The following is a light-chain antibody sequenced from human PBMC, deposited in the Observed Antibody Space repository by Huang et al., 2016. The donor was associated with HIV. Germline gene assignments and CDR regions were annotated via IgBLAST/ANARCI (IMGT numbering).Light chain of an antibody. V-gene: IGKV1-39*01. Sequence: DIQMTKSPSSLSASVGDSVTITCRASQRISSYLNWYQQKPGKAPKLLIYAASSVQRGVPSRFSGSGSGTDFTLTISSLQPEDFATYHCQQSYSIPYTFGQGTKLEIK. CDR1: QRISSY. CDR2: AAS. J-gene: IGKJ2*01. CDR3: QQSYSIPYT.